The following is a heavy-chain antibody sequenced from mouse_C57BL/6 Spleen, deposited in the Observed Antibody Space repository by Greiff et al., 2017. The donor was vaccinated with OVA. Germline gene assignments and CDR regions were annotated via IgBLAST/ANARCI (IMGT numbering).Heavy chain of an antibody. J-gene: IGHJ1*03. CDR2: IDPTDSDT. Sequence: VQLQQPGAELVRPGSSVKLSCKASGYTFTSYWMHWVKQRPIQGLEWIGNIDPTDSDTHYNQKFKDKATLTVDKSSSTAYMQLSSLPSEDSAVYYCSLFYSSRYEFFDVGGTWTTVTVSS. V-gene: IGHV1-52*01. CDR1: GYTFTSYW. CDR3: SLFYSSRYEFFDV. D-gene: IGHD1-1*01.